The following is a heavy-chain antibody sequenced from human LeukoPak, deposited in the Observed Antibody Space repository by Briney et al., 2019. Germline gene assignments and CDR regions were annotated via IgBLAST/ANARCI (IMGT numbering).Heavy chain of an antibody. CDR2: INPNSGGT. CDR1: GYTFTRYY. CDR3: ARAFTNYDILTGYYPTHFDY. Sequence: ASVKVSCKASGYTFTRYYMHWVRQAPGQGLEGMGWINPNSGGTNYAQKFQGSVTMTRDTSISTAYIELSRLRSDDTAVYYCARAFTNYDILTGYYPTHFDYWGQGTLVTVSS. J-gene: IGHJ4*02. V-gene: IGHV1-2*02. D-gene: IGHD3-9*01.